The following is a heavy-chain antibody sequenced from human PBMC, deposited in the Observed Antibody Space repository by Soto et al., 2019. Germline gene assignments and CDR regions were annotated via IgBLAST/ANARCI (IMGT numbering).Heavy chain of an antibody. D-gene: IGHD3-9*01. CDR3: ARALNYDILTGYYRPSYYFDY. CDR1: GFTFSSYA. Sequence: EVQLLESGGGLVQPGGSLRLSCAASGFTFSSYAMSWVRQAPGKGLEWVSAIYSGGSTYYADSVKGRFTISRDNSKNTLYLQMNSLRAEDTAVYYCARALNYDILTGYYRPSYYFDYWGQGTLVTVSS. J-gene: IGHJ4*02. V-gene: IGHV3-23*05. CDR2: IYSGGST.